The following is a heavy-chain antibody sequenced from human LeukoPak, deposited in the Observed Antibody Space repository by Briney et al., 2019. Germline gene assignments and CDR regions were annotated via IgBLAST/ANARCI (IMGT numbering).Heavy chain of an antibody. D-gene: IGHD6-19*01. CDR1: GFTFTSYW. CDR3: AKDLLGQWPTVFDY. J-gene: IGHJ4*02. Sequence: GGSLRLSCAASGFTFTSYWMTWVRQAPGKRLEWVANIKQDGSEKYYVDSVKGRFTISRDNAKNSLYLQMNSLRAEDTAVYYCAKDLLGQWPTVFDYWGQGTLVTVSS. V-gene: IGHV3-7*01. CDR2: IKQDGSEK.